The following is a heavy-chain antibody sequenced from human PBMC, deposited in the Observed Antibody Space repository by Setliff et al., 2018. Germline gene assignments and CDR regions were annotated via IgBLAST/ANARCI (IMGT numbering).Heavy chain of an antibody. CDR2: ISSYNGHT. D-gene: IGHD2-15*01. J-gene: IGHJ3*02. V-gene: IGHV1-18*01. CDR3: ALSSLSICSGGNCPNAFDI. CDR1: GYMFNSYG. Sequence: ASVKVSCKTSGYMFNSYGLSWVRQAPGQGLDWMGWISSYNGHTNYAQKFQGRITMTTDTSTNTASMELRSLRSDDTAAYFCALSSLSICSGGNCPNAFDIWGQGTMVTVSS.